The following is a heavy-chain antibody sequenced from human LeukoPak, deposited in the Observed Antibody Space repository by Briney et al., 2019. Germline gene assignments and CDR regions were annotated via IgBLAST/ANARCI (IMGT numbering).Heavy chain of an antibody. J-gene: IGHJ4*02. CDR2: ISSSSS. CDR1: GFTFSSYT. Sequence: PGGSLRLSCAASGFTFSSYTMNWVRQSPGKGLEWISSISSSSSYYADSVKGRFTISRDNAKNSLYLQMNSLRAEDTAVYYCARDPAITLLRGVIDYWGQGTLVTVSS. CDR3: ARDPAITLLRGVIDY. D-gene: IGHD3-10*01. V-gene: IGHV3-21*01.